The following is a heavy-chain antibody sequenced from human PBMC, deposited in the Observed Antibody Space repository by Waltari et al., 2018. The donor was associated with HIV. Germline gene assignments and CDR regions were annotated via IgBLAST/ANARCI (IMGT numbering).Heavy chain of an antibody. CDR2: VNHSGGS. D-gene: IGHD2-2*03. CDR1: GGSLSGTFRGHN. V-gene: IGHV4-34*02. CDR3: ARAIVKGDGLGYYRLALDL. Sequence: QEHLQQGGTQLLEPSETLSLTCAIYGGSLSGTFRGHNWVWVRQAPGKELEWIGEVNHSGGSQHNPSLQSRVAISVDTSNNQIFLKLTSVTAADTAVYYCARAIVKGDGLGYYRLALDLWGQGTLVIVS. J-gene: IGHJ5*02.